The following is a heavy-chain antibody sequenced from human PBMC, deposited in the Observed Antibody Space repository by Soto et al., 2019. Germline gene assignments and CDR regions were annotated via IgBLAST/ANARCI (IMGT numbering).Heavy chain of an antibody. CDR1: GYTFTSYY. CDR3: ASRRGGSGSYLSYDAFDI. CDR2: INPSGGST. J-gene: IGHJ3*02. Sequence: GASVKVSCKASGYTFTSYYMHWVRRAPGQGLEWMGIINPSGGSTSYAQKFQGRVTMTRDTSTSTVYMELSSLRSEDTAVYYCASRRGGSGSYLSYDAFDIWGQGTMVTVS. D-gene: IGHD1-26*01. V-gene: IGHV1-46*01.